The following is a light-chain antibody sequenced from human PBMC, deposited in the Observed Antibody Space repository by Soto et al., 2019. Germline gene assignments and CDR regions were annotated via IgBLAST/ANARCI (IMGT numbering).Light chain of an antibody. CDR1: QGISSY. J-gene: IGKJ1*01. CDR3: QQLNSYLWT. CDR2: AAS. Sequence: IQLTQSPSSLSASVGDRVTITCRASQGISSYLAWYQQKPGKAPKLLIYAASTLQRGVSSRFSGSGSGTDFTLTISSLQPEDFATYYCQQLNSYLWTFGQGTKVDIK. V-gene: IGKV1-9*01.